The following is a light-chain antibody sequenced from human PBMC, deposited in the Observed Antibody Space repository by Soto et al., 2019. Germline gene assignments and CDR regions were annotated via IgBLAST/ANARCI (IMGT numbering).Light chain of an antibody. Sequence: QSALTQPASVSGSPGQSITISCTGTSSDVGAYKYVSWYQHYPGKAPKLMIYEVSNRPSGVSNRFSGSKSGNTASLTISGLQAEDEADYYCSSYAGSSNVFGTGTKLTVL. J-gene: IGLJ1*01. CDR3: SSYAGSSNV. CDR1: SSDVGAYKY. V-gene: IGLV2-14*01. CDR2: EVS.